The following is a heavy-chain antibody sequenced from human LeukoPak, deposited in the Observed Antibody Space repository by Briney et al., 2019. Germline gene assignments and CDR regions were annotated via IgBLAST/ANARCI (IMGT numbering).Heavy chain of an antibody. V-gene: IGHV1-24*01. D-gene: IGHD3-22*01. CDR1: GYTLTELS. CDR2: FDPEDGET. CDR3: ATRRMRGSGYYYTYYFDY. J-gene: IGHJ4*02. Sequence: ASVKVSCKVSGYTLTELSMHWVRQAPGKGLEWMGGFDPEDGETIYAQKFQGRVTMTEDTSTDTAYMELSSLRSKDTAVYYCATRRMRGSGYYYTYYFDYWGQGTLVTVYS.